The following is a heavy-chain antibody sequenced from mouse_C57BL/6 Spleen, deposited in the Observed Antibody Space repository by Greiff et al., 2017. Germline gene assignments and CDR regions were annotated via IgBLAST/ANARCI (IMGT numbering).Heavy chain of an antibody. CDR2: INPNNGGT. D-gene: IGHD3-3*01. CDR3: ARGLGWYFDV. CDR1: GYTFTDYY. Sequence: VQLQQSGPELVKPGASVKISCKASGYTFTDYYMNWVKQSHGKSLEWIGDINPNNGGTSYNQKFKGKATLTVDKSSSTAYMERRSLTSEDAAVYYCARGLGWYFDVWGTGTTVTVSA. V-gene: IGHV1-26*01. J-gene: IGHJ1*03.